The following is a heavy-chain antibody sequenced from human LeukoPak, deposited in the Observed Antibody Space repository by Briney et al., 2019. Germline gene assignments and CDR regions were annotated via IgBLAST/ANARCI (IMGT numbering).Heavy chain of an antibody. CDR1: GIPFKKYG. D-gene: IGHD1-26*01. J-gene: IGHJ3*01. Sequence: GGSLRLSCAVSGIPFKKYGMHWVRQAPGKGLEWVATIWHDGSPTMYADSAKGRFTISRDDSKNMLYLQMNSLRAEDTAEYFCVTHYKWDLLVHAFDFWGQGTRVTVSS. V-gene: IGHV3-33*01. CDR2: IWHDGSPT. CDR3: VTHYKWDLLVHAFDF.